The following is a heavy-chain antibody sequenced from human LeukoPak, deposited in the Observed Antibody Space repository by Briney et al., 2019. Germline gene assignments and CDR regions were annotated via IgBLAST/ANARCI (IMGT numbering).Heavy chain of an antibody. D-gene: IGHD6-13*01. Sequence: ASVKVSCKASGYTFTSYYMHWVRQAPGQGLEWMGLINPSGGSTSYAQKFQGRVTMTRDTSTSTVYMELSSLRSEDTAVYYCARAKGPIAAAGRNAFDIWGQGTMVTVSS. V-gene: IGHV1-46*01. CDR2: INPSGGST. J-gene: IGHJ3*02. CDR1: GYTFTSYY. CDR3: ARAKGPIAAAGRNAFDI.